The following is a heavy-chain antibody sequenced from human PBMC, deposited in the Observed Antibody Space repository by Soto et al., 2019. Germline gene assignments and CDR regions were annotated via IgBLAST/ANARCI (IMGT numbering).Heavy chain of an antibody. CDR1: GFTFSSYA. D-gene: IGHD3-22*01. CDR2: ISYDGSNK. CDR3: ARTTGQGQTYYYDSSGYYLGY. J-gene: IGHJ4*02. V-gene: IGHV3-30-3*01. Sequence: GGSLRLSCAASGFTFSSYAMHWVRQAPGKGLEWVAVISYDGSNKYYADSVKGRFTISRDNSKNTLYLQMNSLRAEDTAVYYCARTTGQGQTYYYDSSGYYLGYWGQGTLVTVSS.